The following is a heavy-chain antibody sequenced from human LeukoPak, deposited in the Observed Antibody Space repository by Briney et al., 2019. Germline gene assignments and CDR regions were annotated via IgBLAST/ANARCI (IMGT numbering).Heavy chain of an antibody. CDR3: ARGSDWRWLQGTHFDY. V-gene: IGHV3-48*03. CDR2: ISSSGSTI. Sequence: GGSLRLSCAASGFTFSSYEMNWVRQAPGKGLEWVSYISSSGSTIYYADSVKGRFTISRDNAKNSLYLQMNSLRAEDTAVYYRARGSDWRWLQGTHFDYWCQGTLVTVSS. D-gene: IGHD5-24*01. CDR1: GFTFSSYE. J-gene: IGHJ4*02.